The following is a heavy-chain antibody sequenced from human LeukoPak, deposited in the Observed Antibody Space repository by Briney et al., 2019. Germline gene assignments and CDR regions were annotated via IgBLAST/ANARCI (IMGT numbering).Heavy chain of an antibody. Sequence: ASVKVSCKASGYTFTSYYMHWVRQAPGQGLEWMGLINPTGGSTGYAQKFQGRVTMTRDMSTSTDYMELSSLRSEDTAIYYCARGVTGIYYYYYMDVWGKGTTVTVSS. J-gene: IGHJ6*03. CDR1: GYTFTSYY. CDR2: INPTGGST. V-gene: IGHV1-46*01. D-gene: IGHD3-10*01. CDR3: ARGVTGIYYYYYMDV.